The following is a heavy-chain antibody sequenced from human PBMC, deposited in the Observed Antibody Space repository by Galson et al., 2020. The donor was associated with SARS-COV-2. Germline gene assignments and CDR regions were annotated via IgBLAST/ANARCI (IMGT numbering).Heavy chain of an antibody. CDR1: GFTFSDYY. V-gene: IGHV3-11*06. D-gene: IGHD1-20*01. CDR3: ARRIPGTASYGMDV. Sequence: GESLKISCAASGFTFSDYYMTWIRQAPGKGLEWVSYISSSSSYTNYADSVKGRFTIFRDNAKNSLYLQMNSLRAEDTAVYYCARRIPGTASYGMDVWGQGTTVTVSS. CDR2: ISSSSSYT. J-gene: IGHJ6*02.